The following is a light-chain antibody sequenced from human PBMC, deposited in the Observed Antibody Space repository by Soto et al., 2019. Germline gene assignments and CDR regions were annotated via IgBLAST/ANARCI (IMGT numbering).Light chain of an antibody. CDR1: QSVSRXX. CDR3: QQYGSSPYT. J-gene: IGKJ2*01. V-gene: IGKV3-20*01. CDR2: IAS. Sequence: EVVLTQSPGTLSLSPGERATLSCRASQSVSRXXLAWYQQKPGQAPRLLIYIASSRATGIPDRFSGSGSGXXXXXXXXXLXPEDFAMXYCQQYGSSPYTFGQGTKLEIK.